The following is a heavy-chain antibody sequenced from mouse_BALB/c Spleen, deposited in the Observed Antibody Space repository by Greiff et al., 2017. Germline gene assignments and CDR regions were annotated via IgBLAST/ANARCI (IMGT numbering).Heavy chain of an antibody. V-gene: IGHV1S130*01. J-gene: IGHJ1*01. CDR3: ARWGEFYGSSPYWYFDV. Sequence: QVQLKQPGSVLVGPGASVKLSCKASGYTFTSSWMHWAKQRPGQGLEWIGEIHPNSGNTNYNEKFKGKATLTVDTSSSTAYVDLSSLTSEDSAVYYCARWGEFYGSSPYWYFDVWGAGTTVTVSS. D-gene: IGHD1-1*01. CDR1: GYTFTSSW. CDR2: IHPNSGNT.